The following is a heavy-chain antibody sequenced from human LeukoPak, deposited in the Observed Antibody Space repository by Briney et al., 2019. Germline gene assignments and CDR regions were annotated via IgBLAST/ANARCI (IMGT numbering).Heavy chain of an antibody. V-gene: IGHV3-21*01. CDR2: FGTRSTSV. D-gene: IGHD3-22*01. CDR3: AREVSEGFDF. J-gene: IGHJ4*02. Sequence: GGSLRLSCTASGFTFSGYSMNWIRQAPGKGLEWVSSFGTRSTSVYHAGSVKGRFAISRDNAKNSLYLQTNSLRAEDTALYYCAREVSEGFDFWGQGTLVTVSS. CDR1: GFTFSGYS.